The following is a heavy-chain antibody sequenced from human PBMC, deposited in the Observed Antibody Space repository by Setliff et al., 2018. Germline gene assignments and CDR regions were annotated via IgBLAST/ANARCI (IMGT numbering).Heavy chain of an antibody. CDR2: TIPIFGST. CDR1: GGTFSSYG. D-gene: IGHD3-22*01. V-gene: IGHV1-69*05. Sequence: SVKVSCKASGGTFSSYGIGWVRQAPGQGLEWMGGTIPIFGSTNYAQKFQDRVTIITDESTSTAYMELRSLRTEDTAVYYCAREGVDSRSSTDYRYYMDVWGKGTTVTVSS. CDR3: AREGVDSRSSTDYRYYMDV. J-gene: IGHJ6*03.